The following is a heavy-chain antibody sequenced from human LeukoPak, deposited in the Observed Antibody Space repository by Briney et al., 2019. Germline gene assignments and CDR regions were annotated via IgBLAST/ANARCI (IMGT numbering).Heavy chain of an antibody. D-gene: IGHD6-13*01. CDR1: GFTFDDYT. Sequence: PGGSLRLSCAASGFTFDDYTMHWVRQAPGKGLEWVSLISWDGGSTYYADSVKGRFTISRDNSKNTLHLQMKGLRAEDTAVYYCAKFPRIAAAGGLEYGGQGTLVTVSS. V-gene: IGHV3-43*01. CDR2: ISWDGGST. J-gene: IGHJ4*02. CDR3: AKFPRIAAAGGLEY.